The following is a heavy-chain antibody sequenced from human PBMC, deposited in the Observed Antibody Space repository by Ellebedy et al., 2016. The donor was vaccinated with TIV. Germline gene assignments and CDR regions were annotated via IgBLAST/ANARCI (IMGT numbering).Heavy chain of an antibody. CDR3: ARGRIPDSSGCQGI. CDR1: GGSFSDYY. CDR2: INHSGST. J-gene: IGHJ3*02. V-gene: IGHV4-34*01. D-gene: IGHD6-19*01. Sequence: SETLSLXXAVYGGSFSDYYWTWIRQFPGKGLEWIAEINHSGSTNYNPSLKSRVTISVDTSKNQFSLKLRSVTAADTAMYYCARGRIPDSSGCQGIWGQGTMVTVSS.